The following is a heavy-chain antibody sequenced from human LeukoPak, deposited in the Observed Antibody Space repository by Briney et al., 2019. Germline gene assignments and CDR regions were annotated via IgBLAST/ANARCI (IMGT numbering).Heavy chain of an antibody. V-gene: IGHV1-69*13. CDR2: IIPIFGTA. D-gene: IGHD6-6*01. J-gene: IGHJ4*02. Sequence: ASVTVSFKASGGTFSNYAISWVRQAPGQGLEWMGGIIPIFGTANYAHKFQDRVTITADESTSTVYMELSSLRSEDTAVYYCARDRTRIAARRGAIDYWGQGTLVTVSS. CDR3: ARDRTRIAARRGAIDY. CDR1: GGTFSNYA.